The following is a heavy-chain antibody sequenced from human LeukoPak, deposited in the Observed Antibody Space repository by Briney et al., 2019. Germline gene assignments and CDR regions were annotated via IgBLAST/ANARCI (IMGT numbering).Heavy chain of an antibody. D-gene: IGHD3-22*01. Sequence: ASVKVSCKASGYTFTSYAMHWVRQAPGQGLEWMGWISAYNGNTNYAQKLQGRVTMTTDTSTSTAYMELRSLRSDETAVYYCARVDSSGNFDYWGQGTLVTVSS. CDR1: GYTFTSYA. CDR3: ARVDSSGNFDY. J-gene: IGHJ4*02. V-gene: IGHV1-18*01. CDR2: ISAYNGNT.